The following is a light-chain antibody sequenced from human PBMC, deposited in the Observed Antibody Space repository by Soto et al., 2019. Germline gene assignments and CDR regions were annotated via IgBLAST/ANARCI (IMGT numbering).Light chain of an antibody. CDR2: EVS. CDR1: NSDVGSYNL. Sequence: QSALTQPASVSGSPGQSITISCTGTNSDVGSYNLVSWYQQHPGKALKVMIYEVSKRPSGVSNRFSGSKSGNTASLTISGLQAEDEADYYCCSHAGSSTYVFGTGTKVTVL. CDR3: CSHAGSSTYV. J-gene: IGLJ1*01. V-gene: IGLV2-23*02.